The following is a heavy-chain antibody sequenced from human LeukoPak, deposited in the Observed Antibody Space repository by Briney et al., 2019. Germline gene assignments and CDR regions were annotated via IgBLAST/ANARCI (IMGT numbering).Heavy chain of an antibody. CDR3: ARAGPYDSSGYSHFDY. CDR1: GFTFSSYG. J-gene: IGHJ4*02. CDR2: IWYDGSNK. Sequence: GGSLRLSCAASGFTFSSYGMHWVRQAPGKGLEWVAVIWYDGSNKYYADSVKGRFTISRDNSKNTLYLQMNSLRAEDTAVYYCARAGPYDSSGYSHFDYWGQGTLVTVFS. D-gene: IGHD3-22*01. V-gene: IGHV3-33*08.